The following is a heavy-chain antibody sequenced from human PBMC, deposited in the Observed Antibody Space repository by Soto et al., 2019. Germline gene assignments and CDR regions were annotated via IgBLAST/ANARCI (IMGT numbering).Heavy chain of an antibody. J-gene: IGHJ3*02. Sequence: GESLKSSCKGSGYSFTIYCIGWVLQMPWKGLEWMGIIYPGDSDTRYSPSFQGQVTISADKSISTAYLQWSSLKASDTAMYYCARIGGCSGGSCYSDDAFDIWGQGTMVTVSS. CDR2: IYPGDSDT. CDR1: GYSFTIYC. D-gene: IGHD2-15*01. CDR3: ARIGGCSGGSCYSDDAFDI. V-gene: IGHV5-51*01.